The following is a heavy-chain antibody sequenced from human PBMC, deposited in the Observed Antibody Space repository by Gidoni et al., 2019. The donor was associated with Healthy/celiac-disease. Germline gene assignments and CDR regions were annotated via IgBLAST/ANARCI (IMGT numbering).Heavy chain of an antibody. J-gene: IGHJ4*02. CDR3: ARADRIAVAGTPSD. CDR2: INAGNGNT. D-gene: IGHD6-19*01. Sequence: QVQLVQSGAEVKKPGASVKVSCKASGYTFTSYAMHWVRQAPGQRLEWMGWINAGNGNTKYSQKFQGRVTITRDTSASTAYMELSSLRSEDTAVYYCARADRIAVAGTPSDWGQGTLVTVSS. CDR1: GYTFTSYA. V-gene: IGHV1-3*01.